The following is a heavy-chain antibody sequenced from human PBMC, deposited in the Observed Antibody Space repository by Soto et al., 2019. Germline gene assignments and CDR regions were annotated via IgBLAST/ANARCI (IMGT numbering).Heavy chain of an antibody. CDR1: GFTFSSYW. V-gene: IGHV3-7*03. CDR3: ARAPYSGSYPPGYYYGMDV. D-gene: IGHD1-26*01. J-gene: IGHJ6*02. Sequence: EVQLVESGGGLVQPGGSLRLSCAASGFTFSSYWMSWVRQAPGKGLEWVANIKQDGSEKYYVDSVKGRFTISRDNAKNSLYLQMNSLRAEDTAVYYCARAPYSGSYPPGYYYGMDVWCQGTTITVSS. CDR2: IKQDGSEK.